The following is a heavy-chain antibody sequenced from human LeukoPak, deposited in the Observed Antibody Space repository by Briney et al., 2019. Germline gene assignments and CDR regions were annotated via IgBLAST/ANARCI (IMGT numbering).Heavy chain of an antibody. Sequence: KPSETLSLTCAVSGYSISSGYYWGWIRQPPGKGLEWIGSIYHSGSTYYNPSLKSRVTISVDTSKNQFSLKLSSVTAADTAVYYCARGYTYGHGAMFDYWGQGTLVTVSP. CDR1: GYSISSGYY. CDR3: ARGYTYGHGAMFDY. V-gene: IGHV4-38-2*01. CDR2: IYHSGST. D-gene: IGHD5-18*01. J-gene: IGHJ4*02.